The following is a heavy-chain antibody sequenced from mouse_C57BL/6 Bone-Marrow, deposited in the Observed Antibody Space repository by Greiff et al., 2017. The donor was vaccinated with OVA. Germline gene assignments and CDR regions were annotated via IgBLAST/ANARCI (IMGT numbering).Heavy chain of an antibody. CDR1: GYTFTSYW. D-gene: IGHD1-1*01. J-gene: IGHJ4*01. CDR3: ARRSSYEYRYAMDY. V-gene: IGHV1-69*01. CDR2: IDPSDSYT. Sequence: VQLQQPGAELVMPGASVKLSCKASGYTFTSYWMHWVKQRPGQGLEWIGEIDPSDSYTNYNQKFKGKSTLTVDKSSSTAYMQLSSLTSEDSAVDYCARRSSYEYRYAMDYWGQGTSVTVSS.